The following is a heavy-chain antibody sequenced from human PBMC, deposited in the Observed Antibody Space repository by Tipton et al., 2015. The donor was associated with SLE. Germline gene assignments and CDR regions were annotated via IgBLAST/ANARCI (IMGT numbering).Heavy chain of an antibody. CDR2: ITSNGGST. CDR3: AREGSSTSCYDY. V-gene: IGHV3-64*01. D-gene: IGHD2-2*01. CDR1: GFTFSNYA. J-gene: IGHJ4*02. Sequence: SLRLSCAASGFTFSNYAMHWVRQAAGKRLECVSAITSNGGSTYYANSVKDRFTISRDNSKDTLYLQMGSLRTEDMAVYYCAREGSSTSCYDYWGQGTLVTVSS.